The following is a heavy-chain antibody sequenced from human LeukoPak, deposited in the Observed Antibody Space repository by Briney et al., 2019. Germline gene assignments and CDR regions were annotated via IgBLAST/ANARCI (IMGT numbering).Heavy chain of an antibody. V-gene: IGHV1-2*02. D-gene: IGHD3-10*01. CDR2: INPNSGDT. J-gene: IGHJ1*01. CDR3: ARVAIMVRGVNLFHQ. CDR1: GYSENFYG. Sequence: ASVKVSCKTSGYSENFYGITWVRQAPGQGLEWMGWINPNSGDTNYAQKFQGRVIMTWDTSISTAYMELSRLKSDDTAVFYCARVAIMVRGVNLFHQWGQGTLVTVSS.